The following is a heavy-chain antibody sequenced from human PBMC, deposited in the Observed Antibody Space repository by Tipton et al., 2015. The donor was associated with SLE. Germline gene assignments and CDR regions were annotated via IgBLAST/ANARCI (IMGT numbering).Heavy chain of an antibody. Sequence: LRLSCTVSGGSISSGSYYWSWIRQPAGKGLEWIGYIYTSGSTNYNPSLKSRVTISVDTSKNQFSLKLSSVTAADTAVYYCARDTVGVRRAFDIWGQGTMVTVSS. CDR1: GGSISSGSYY. CDR3: ARDTVGVRRAFDI. CDR2: IYTSGST. J-gene: IGHJ3*02. V-gene: IGHV4-61*09. D-gene: IGHD4-11*01.